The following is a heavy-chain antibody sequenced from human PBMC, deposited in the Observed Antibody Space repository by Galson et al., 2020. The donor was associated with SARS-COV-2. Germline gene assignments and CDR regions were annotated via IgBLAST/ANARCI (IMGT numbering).Heavy chain of an antibody. J-gene: IGHJ6*02. V-gene: IGHV3-21*01. Sequence: GESLKISCAASGFTFSSYSMNWVRQAPGKGLEWVSSISSSSSYIYYADSVKGRFTISRDNAKNSLYLQMNSLRAEDTAVYYCARDGLVRYFDLTYYYYGMDVWGQGTTVTVSS. CDR2: ISSSSSYI. CDR3: ARDGLVRYFDLTYYYYGMDV. CDR1: GFTFSSYS. D-gene: IGHD3-9*01.